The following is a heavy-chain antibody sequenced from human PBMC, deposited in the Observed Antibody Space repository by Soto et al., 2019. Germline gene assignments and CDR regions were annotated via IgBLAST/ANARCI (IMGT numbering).Heavy chain of an antibody. J-gene: IGHJ6*02. Sequence: ASVNVSCKASGYTFTSYAMHWVRQAPGQRLEWMGWINAGNGNTKYSQKFQGRVTITRDTSASTAYMELSSLRSEDTAVYYCARPTIQRYDFWSGNYYYYGMDVWGQGTTVTVSS. CDR1: GYTFTSYA. CDR3: ARPTIQRYDFWSGNYYYYGMDV. V-gene: IGHV1-3*01. D-gene: IGHD3-3*01. CDR2: INAGNGNT.